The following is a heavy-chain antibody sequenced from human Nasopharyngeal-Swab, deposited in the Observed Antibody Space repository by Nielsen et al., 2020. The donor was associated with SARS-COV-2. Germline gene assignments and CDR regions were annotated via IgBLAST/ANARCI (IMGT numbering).Heavy chain of an antibody. CDR1: GFTFSSYG. CDR2: ISYDGSNK. V-gene: IGHV3-30*18. D-gene: IGHD2/OR15-2a*01. Sequence: GGSLRLSCAASGFTFSSYGMHWVRQAPGKGLEWVAVISYDGSNKYYADSVKGRFTISRDNSKNTLCLQMNSLRAEDTAVYYCAKPLPLLLSYYFDYWGQGTLVTVSS. J-gene: IGHJ4*02. CDR3: AKPLPLLLSYYFDY.